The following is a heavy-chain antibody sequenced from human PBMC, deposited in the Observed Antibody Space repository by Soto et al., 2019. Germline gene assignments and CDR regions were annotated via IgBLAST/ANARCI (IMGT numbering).Heavy chain of an antibody. D-gene: IGHD5-12*01. J-gene: IGHJ4*02. Sequence: GGSLRLSCAASGFTFSSYAMSWVRQAPGKGLEWVSGISGSGGSTYSADSVKGRFTISRDNSKSTLYLQMNSLRAEDTAVYYCAKDIGWLQLREFDYWGQGTLVTVSS. CDR1: GFTFSSYA. CDR3: AKDIGWLQLREFDY. CDR2: ISGSGGST. V-gene: IGHV3-23*01.